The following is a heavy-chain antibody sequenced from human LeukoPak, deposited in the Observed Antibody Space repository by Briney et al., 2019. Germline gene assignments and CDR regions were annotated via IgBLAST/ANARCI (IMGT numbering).Heavy chain of an antibody. V-gene: IGHV4-39*01. CDR1: GGSLSSSTQY. CDR3: ARHQILYTGNWDVIGLYYFDH. CDR2: IYNSGST. D-gene: IGHD1-1*01. J-gene: IGHJ4*02. Sequence: SETLSLTCTVSGGSLSSSTQYWGWVRQPPGKGLEWIGSIYNSGSTYYTSSLRSRVAISVDRSKNQFSLSLDSVTAADTALYYCARHQILYTGNWDVIGLYYFDHWGQGTLVTVSS.